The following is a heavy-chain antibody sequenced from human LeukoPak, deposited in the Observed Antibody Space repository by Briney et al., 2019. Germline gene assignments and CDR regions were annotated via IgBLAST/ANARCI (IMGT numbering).Heavy chain of an antibody. Sequence: SETLSLTCTVSGGSIRSYYWSWIRQPPGKGLEWIGCIYYSGSTNYNPSLKSRVTISVDTSKNQFSLKLSSVTVADTAVYYCARVLSSSSTVFDYWGQGTLVTVSS. D-gene: IGHD6-6*01. CDR1: GGSIRSYY. CDR2: IYYSGST. V-gene: IGHV4-59*01. J-gene: IGHJ4*02. CDR3: ARVLSSSSTVFDY.